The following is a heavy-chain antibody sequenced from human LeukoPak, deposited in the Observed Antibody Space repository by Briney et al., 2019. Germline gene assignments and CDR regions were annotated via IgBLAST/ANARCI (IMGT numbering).Heavy chain of an antibody. V-gene: IGHV4-38-2*02. CDR1: GYSISSGYY. D-gene: IGHD6-13*01. CDR2: IYHSGST. Sequence: SETLSLTCTVSGYSISSGYYWGWIRQPPGKGLEWIGSIYHSGSTYYNPSLMSRVTISVDTSKNQFSLKLTSVTAADTAVYYCASTWGIAAAGCFDYWGQGTLVTVSS. J-gene: IGHJ4*02. CDR3: ASTWGIAAAGCFDY.